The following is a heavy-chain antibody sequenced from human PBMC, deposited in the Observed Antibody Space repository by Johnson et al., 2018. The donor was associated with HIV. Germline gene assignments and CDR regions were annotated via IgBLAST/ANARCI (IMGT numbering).Heavy chain of an antibody. CDR2: ITHDGRNK. V-gene: IGHV3-30*04. D-gene: IGHD6-19*01. CDR3: VRDQGSGWPTNAFDI. J-gene: IGHJ3*02. Sequence: QVQLVESGGGVMQPGKSLRLSCEASGFTFRSYAMHWVRQAPGKGLEWVAVITHDGRNKYYADSVKGRFSIFRDNSKNLTNLQMNGLRDEDTADYYCVRDQGSGWPTNAFDIWGRGTRVTVSS. CDR1: GFTFRSYA.